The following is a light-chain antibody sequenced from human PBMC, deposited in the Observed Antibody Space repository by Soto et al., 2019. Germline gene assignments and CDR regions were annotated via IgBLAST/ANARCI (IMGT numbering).Light chain of an antibody. Sequence: EIVMTQSPATLSVSPGERATLSCRASQSVSSNLTWYQQKPGQAPRLLIYGASTRATGIPARFSCSGSGTEFTLTISSLPSEDFAVYYCQQYNNWWTFGRGTKVEIK. J-gene: IGKJ1*01. CDR1: QSVSSN. CDR2: GAS. CDR3: QQYNNWWT. V-gene: IGKV3-15*01.